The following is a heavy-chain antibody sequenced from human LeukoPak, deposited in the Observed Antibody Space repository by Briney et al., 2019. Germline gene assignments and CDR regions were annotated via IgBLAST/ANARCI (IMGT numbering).Heavy chain of an antibody. CDR1: SESFSGYF. V-gene: IGHV4-34*01. D-gene: IGHD3-22*01. J-gene: IGHJ4*02. Sequence: SETLSLTCAIYSESFSGYFWSWIRQPPGKGLEWIGEINYSGSTNYNPSLKSRVIISVDRSKNQFSLKVSSVTAADTAVYYCARGRQDYYDTSGPFFDYWGQGTLVTVSS. CDR2: INYSGST. CDR3: ARGRQDYYDTSGPFFDY.